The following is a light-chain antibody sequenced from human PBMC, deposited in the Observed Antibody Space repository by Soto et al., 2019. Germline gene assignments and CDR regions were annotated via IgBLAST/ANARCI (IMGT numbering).Light chain of an antibody. V-gene: IGLV2-8*01. CDR1: SSDVGGYNY. Sequence: QYALTQPPSASGSPGQSVTISCTGTSSDVGGYNYVSWYQQLPCQAPKLMIYEVSTRPSGVPDRFSGSKSGNTASLTVSGLQAEDEADYDCSSYACSNNVLFGGGTTVTVL. CDR3: SSYACSNNVL. J-gene: IGLJ2*01. CDR2: EVS.